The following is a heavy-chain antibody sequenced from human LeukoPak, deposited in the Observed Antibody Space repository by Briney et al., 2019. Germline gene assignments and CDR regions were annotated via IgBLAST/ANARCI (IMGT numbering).Heavy chain of an antibody. D-gene: IGHD6-19*01. CDR3: AKEWQWLVPGIDY. J-gene: IGHJ4*02. CDR1: GFTFSSYG. V-gene: IGHV3-30*02. Sequence: GGSLRLSCAASGFTFSSYGMHWFRQAPGKGLEWVAFIRYDGSNKYYADSVKGRFTISRDNSKNALYLQMNSLRAEDTAVYYCAKEWQWLVPGIDYWGQGTLVTVSS. CDR2: IRYDGSNK.